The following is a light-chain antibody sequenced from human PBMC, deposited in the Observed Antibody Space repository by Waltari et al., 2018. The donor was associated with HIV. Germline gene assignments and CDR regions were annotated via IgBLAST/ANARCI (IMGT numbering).Light chain of an antibody. V-gene: IGLV1-47*01. CDR2: RDN. CDR3: AAWDHSLSARV. CDR1: NSNIGSNS. Sequence: QSVLTQPPSASGTPGQRVTISWSGSNSNIGSNSVYWYQQFPGTAPKLLIYRDNQRPSGVPDRFSGSKSGTSASLAISGLRSEDEADYYCAAWDHSLSARVFGGGTKMTVL. J-gene: IGLJ3*02.